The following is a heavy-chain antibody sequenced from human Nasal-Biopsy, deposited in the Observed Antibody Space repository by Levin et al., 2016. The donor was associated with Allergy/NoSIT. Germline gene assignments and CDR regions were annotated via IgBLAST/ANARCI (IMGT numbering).Heavy chain of an antibody. CDR3: ARSGGHGDFFDY. Sequence: GESLKISCAASGFIFNSYAMIWVRQAPGKGLEWVAGVSGSGAGRYYTDSVKGRFTISRDNSQNTMFLQMKSLRAEDTARYYCARSGGHGDFFDYWGQGTLVTVSS. D-gene: IGHD2-15*01. J-gene: IGHJ4*02. CDR1: GFIFNSYA. V-gene: IGHV3-23*01. CDR2: VSGSGAGR.